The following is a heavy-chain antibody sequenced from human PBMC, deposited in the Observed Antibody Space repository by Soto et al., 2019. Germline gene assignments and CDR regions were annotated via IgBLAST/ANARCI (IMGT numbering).Heavy chain of an antibody. CDR3: ARLGGYFQALDS. CDR1: GGSISPNY. V-gene: IGHV4-59*08. J-gene: IGHJ4*02. CDR2: IYFGGTT. Sequence: QVQLQESGPGLVKPSETLSLTCTVSGGSISPNYWSWIRQPPGKGLEWIGYIYFGGTTMYNPSLKSRVTISVDTSKNQFSVQLTSVTAADTAVYYCARLGGYFQALDSWGQGTLVTVSS. D-gene: IGHD3-22*01.